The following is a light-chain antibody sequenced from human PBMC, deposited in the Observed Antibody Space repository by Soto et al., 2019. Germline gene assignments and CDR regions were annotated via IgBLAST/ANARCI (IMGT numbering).Light chain of an antibody. V-gene: IGKV3-15*01. CDR3: QQYNNWPFS. CDR2: GAS. J-gene: IGKJ5*01. Sequence: VMTQSPATLSVSPGERATLSCRASESVSSNLAWYQQRPGQAPRLLIYGASTRATDTPVRFRGSGSGTEFTLTISSLQSEDSAIYFCQQYNNWPFSFGQGTRLEIK. CDR1: ESVSSN.